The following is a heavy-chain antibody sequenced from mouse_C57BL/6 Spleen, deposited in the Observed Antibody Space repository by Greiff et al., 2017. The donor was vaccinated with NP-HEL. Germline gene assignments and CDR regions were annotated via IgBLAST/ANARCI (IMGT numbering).Heavy chain of an antibody. CDR1: GFTFSDYG. V-gene: IGHV5-17*01. D-gene: IGHD1-1*01. CDR2: ISSGSSTI. J-gene: IGHJ3*01. Sequence: LVESGGGLVKPGGSLKLSCAASGFTFSDYGMHWVRQAPEKGLEWVAYISSGSSTIYYADTVKGRFTISRDNAKNTLFLQMTSLRSEDTAMYYCARPDYYGSSFFAYWGQGTLVTVSA. CDR3: ARPDYYGSSFFAY.